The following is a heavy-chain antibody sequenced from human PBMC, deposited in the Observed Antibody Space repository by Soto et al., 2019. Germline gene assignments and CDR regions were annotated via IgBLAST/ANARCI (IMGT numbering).Heavy chain of an antibody. CDR1: GGDINTYS. J-gene: IGHJ6*02. Sequence: TETLSLTCSVYGGDINTYSWTWIRQPAGKGLEWIGRIYTSASINYNPSLKGRVTLSVDTSTNQVSLRLASVTAADTAIYYCARDREDGYNFYYGIDVSRPGTTVT. CDR3: ARDREDGYNFYYGIDV. V-gene: IGHV4-4*07. D-gene: IGHD1-26*01. CDR2: IYTSASI.